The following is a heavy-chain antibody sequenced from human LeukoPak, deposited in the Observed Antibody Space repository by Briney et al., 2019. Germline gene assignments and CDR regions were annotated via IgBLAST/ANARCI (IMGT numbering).Heavy chain of an antibody. Sequence: GSLRLSCAASGLIFSGHWMHWVRQAPGKGLVWVSRINSDGTTTYADSVKGRFTISRDNAKNTLYLQMNSLRAEDTAVYYCAKEGDYYGSGSLYYWGQGTLVTVSS. CDR2: INSDGTT. CDR3: AKEGDYYGSGSLYY. D-gene: IGHD3-10*01. CDR1: GLIFSGHW. J-gene: IGHJ4*02. V-gene: IGHV3-74*01.